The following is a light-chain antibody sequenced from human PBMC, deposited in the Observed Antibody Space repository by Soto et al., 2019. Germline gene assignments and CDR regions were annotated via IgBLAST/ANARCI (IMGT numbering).Light chain of an antibody. V-gene: IGLV2-23*01. CDR3: CSYAGSSVV. Sequence: QSVLTQPASVSGSPGQSITISCTGTSSDIGSYNLVSWYQQHPGKAPKLMIYEGSKRPSGVSNRFSGCKSGNTASLTISGLQGEDEADYHCCSYAGSSVVFGGGTKVTVL. CDR1: SSDIGSYNL. J-gene: IGLJ2*01. CDR2: EGS.